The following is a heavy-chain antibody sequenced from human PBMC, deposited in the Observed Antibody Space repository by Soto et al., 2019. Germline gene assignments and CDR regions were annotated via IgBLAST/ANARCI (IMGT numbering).Heavy chain of an antibody. V-gene: IGHV4-4*02. Sequence: SETLSLTCAVSGGSISSSNWWTWVRQPPGKGLEWIGEISHTGSTDYSPSLKSRVTISVDTSKNQFSLKLSSVTAADTAVYYCARDRMEQWLVRSGAFDIWGQGTMVTVSS. CDR3: ARDRMEQWLVRSGAFDI. J-gene: IGHJ3*02. CDR2: ISHTGST. D-gene: IGHD6-19*01. CDR1: GGSISSSNW.